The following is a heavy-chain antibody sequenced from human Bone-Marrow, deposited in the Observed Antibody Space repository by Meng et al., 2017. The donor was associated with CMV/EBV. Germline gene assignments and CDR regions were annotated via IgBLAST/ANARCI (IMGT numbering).Heavy chain of an antibody. Sequence: ESLKISCTVSGGSIGNCYWSWIRQTPGKGLQWIGYVYHSGTTSYNPSLKSLVSTSVDTSRSQFSLKLSSVTAADTALYFCARGHCSRSTCYNGAFVIWGQGTIVTGSS. J-gene: IGHJ3*02. CDR1: GGSIGNCY. D-gene: IGHD2-8*01. CDR2: VYHSGTT. CDR3: ARGHCSRSTCYNGAFVI. V-gene: IGHV4-59*01.